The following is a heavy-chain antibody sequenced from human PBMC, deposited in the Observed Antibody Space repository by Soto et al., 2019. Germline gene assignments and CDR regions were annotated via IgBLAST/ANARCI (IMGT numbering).Heavy chain of an antibody. CDR2: LFSSGNT. D-gene: IGHD3-9*01. Sequence: PGGSLRLSCAASGFSVTSNYMSWVRQAPGKGLEWVSGLFSSGNTYYADSVKGRFTISRDSSKNTLFLQMNSLRAEDTAVYYCASDWLLGRWGQGTLVTVSS. J-gene: IGHJ4*02. CDR3: ASDWLLGR. V-gene: IGHV3-53*01. CDR1: GFSVTSNY.